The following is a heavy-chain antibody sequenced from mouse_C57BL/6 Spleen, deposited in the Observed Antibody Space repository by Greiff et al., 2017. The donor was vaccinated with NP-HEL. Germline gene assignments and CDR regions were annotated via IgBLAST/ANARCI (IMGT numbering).Heavy chain of an antibody. Sequence: VQLQQSGAELARPGASVKLSCKASGYTFTSYGISWVKQRTGQGLEWIGEIYPRSGNTYYNEKFKGKATLTADKSYSTAYMELRSLTSEDSAVYFCARSAVTTVVDYYAMDYWGQGTSVTVSS. V-gene: IGHV1-81*01. J-gene: IGHJ4*01. CDR2: IYPRSGNT. D-gene: IGHD1-1*01. CDR3: ARSAVTTVVDYYAMDY. CDR1: GYTFTSYG.